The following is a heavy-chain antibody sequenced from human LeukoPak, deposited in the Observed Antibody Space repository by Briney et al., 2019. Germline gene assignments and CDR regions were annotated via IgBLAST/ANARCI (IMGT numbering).Heavy chain of an antibody. CDR2: ISSSSSYI. CDR1: GFTFSSYS. J-gene: IGHJ4*02. D-gene: IGHD2-2*01. Sequence: GGSLRLSCAASGFTFSSYSMNWVRQHPGNGLEWVSSISSSSSYIYCADSVKGRFTISRDNAKTSLYLQMNSLRAEDTAVYYCARTTALGYCSSTSCYSGDGYWGQGTLVTVSS. V-gene: IGHV3-21*01. CDR3: ARTTALGYCSSTSCYSGDGY.